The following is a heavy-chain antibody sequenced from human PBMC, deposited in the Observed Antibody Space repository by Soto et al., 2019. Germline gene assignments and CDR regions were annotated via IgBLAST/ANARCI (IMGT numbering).Heavy chain of an antibody. D-gene: IGHD3-3*01. J-gene: IGHJ6*02. CDR3: TRPHFGVVIATGYGMDV. V-gene: IGHV3-73*01. CDR2: IRRKANSYAT. CDR1: GFTFGGSA. Sequence: VQLVESGGGLVQPGGSLKRSCAASGFTFGGSALHWVLQASGKGLEWVGRIRRKANSYATAYAASVKGRFTISRDDSKNTANLQMNSLQTEETAVYYGTRPHFGVVIATGYGMDVWGQGTTVTVSS.